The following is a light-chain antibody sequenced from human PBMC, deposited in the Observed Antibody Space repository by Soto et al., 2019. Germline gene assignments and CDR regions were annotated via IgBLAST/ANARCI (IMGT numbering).Light chain of an antibody. J-gene: IGKJ4*01. CDR1: QSVGGN. CDR3: QQYNNWPPLT. V-gene: IGKV3D-15*01. CDR2: GGF. Sequence: EIVMTQSPVTLSVSPGERATLSCRASQSVGGNLAWYQQKPGQAPRLVMYGGFTRATGIPARFTGSGYGTEFTLTISSLQSEDSAGYYCQQYNNWPPLTFGGGTKVEIK.